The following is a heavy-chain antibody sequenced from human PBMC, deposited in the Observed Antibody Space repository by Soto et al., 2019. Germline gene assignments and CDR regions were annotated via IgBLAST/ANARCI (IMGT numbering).Heavy chain of an antibody. CDR3: ARGGRGWPCDF. CDR1: GYSFTKYA. Sequence: ASVKVSCKAAGYSFTKYAIHWVRQAPGQRLECMGWINAGNGDTKYSEKFQGRVTITRDTSASTAYMELSSLTSEDTAVYYCARGGRGWPCDFWGHGTLVTVSS. V-gene: IGHV1-3*01. D-gene: IGHD6-19*01. J-gene: IGHJ4*01. CDR2: INAGNGDT.